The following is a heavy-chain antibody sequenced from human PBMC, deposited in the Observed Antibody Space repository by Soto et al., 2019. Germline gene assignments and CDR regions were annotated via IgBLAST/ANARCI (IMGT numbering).Heavy chain of an antibody. CDR3: ARGPSGDKVHY. CDR1: GGSITSDYSC. Sequence: QVQLQESGPGLVKPSQTLSLTCTVSGGSITSDYSCWSWIRQPPGEGLEWIGHIFDRGTTYTNPSLRSQVAISLDTSTNHFSLTLSSVTAADTAVYYCARGPSGDKVHYWGQGALVTVSS. J-gene: IGHJ4*02. V-gene: IGHV4-30-4*01. D-gene: IGHD7-27*01. CDR2: IFDRGTT.